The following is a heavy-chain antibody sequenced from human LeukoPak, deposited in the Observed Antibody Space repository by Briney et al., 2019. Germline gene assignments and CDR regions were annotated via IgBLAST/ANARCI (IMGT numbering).Heavy chain of an antibody. Sequence: ASVKVSCKASGGTFSSYAISWVRQAPGQGLEWMGRIIPILGIANYAQKFQGRVTITADKSTSTAYMELSSLRSEDTAVYYCARRGPYYDSSGPDAFDIWGQGTMVTVSS. CDR3: ARRGPYYDSSGPDAFDI. D-gene: IGHD3-22*01. J-gene: IGHJ3*02. CDR1: GGTFSSYA. CDR2: IIPILGIA. V-gene: IGHV1-69*04.